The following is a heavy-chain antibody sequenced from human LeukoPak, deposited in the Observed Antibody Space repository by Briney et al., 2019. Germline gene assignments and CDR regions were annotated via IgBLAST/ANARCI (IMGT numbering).Heavy chain of an antibody. V-gene: IGHV4-34*01. CDR2: INHSGST. D-gene: IGHD3-10*01. CDR1: GGSFSGYY. J-gene: IGHJ6*04. CDR3: ARRARYYYGSGSYPPDV. Sequence: SETLSLTCAVYGGSFSGYYWSWIRQPPGKGLEWIGEINHSGSTNYNPSLKSRVTISVDTSKNQFSLKLSSVTAADTAVYYCARRARYYYGSGSYPPDVWGKGTTVTISS.